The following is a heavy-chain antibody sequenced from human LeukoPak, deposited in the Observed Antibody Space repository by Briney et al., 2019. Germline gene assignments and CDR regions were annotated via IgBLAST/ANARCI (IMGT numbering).Heavy chain of an antibody. V-gene: IGHV3-66*01. CDR3: ARYDYGRSGFDY. Sequence: GGSLRLSCAASGFTVSTNYMTWVRQAPGKGLEWVSVIYSGGTTYYADSVKGRFSISRDDSKNTLYLQMNSLRAEDTAVYYCARYDYGRSGFDYWGQGTLVTVSS. D-gene: IGHD5-12*01. CDR1: GFTVSTNY. J-gene: IGHJ4*02. CDR2: IYSGGTT.